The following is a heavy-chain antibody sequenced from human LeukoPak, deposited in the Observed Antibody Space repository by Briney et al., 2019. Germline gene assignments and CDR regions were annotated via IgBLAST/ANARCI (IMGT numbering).Heavy chain of an antibody. Sequence: GGSLRLSCAASGFTFSSYGMSWVRQAPGKGLEWVSAISGSGGSTYYADSVKGRFTISRDNSKNTLYLQMNSLRAEDTAVYYCAKDAHSGSYYDYDAFDIWGQGTMVTVSS. CDR2: ISGSGGST. CDR1: GFTFSSYG. CDR3: AKDAHSGSYYDYDAFDI. D-gene: IGHD1-26*01. J-gene: IGHJ3*02. V-gene: IGHV3-23*01.